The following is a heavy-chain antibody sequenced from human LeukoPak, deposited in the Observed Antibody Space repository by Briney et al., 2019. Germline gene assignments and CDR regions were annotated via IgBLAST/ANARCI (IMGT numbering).Heavy chain of an antibody. J-gene: IGHJ4*02. Sequence: GGSLRLSCTASGFTFNRDWTAWVRQAPGKGLEWVAVISYDGSNKYYADSVKGRFTISRDNSKNTLYLQMNSLRAEDTAVYYCAREGLGVRAAAAGFGYWGQGTLVTVSS. CDR3: AREGLGVRAAAAGFGY. V-gene: IGHV3-30-3*01. CDR2: ISYDGSNK. CDR1: GFTFNRDW. D-gene: IGHD6-13*01.